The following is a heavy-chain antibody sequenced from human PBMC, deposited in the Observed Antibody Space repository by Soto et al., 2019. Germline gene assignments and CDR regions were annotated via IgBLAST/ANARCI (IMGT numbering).Heavy chain of an antibody. V-gene: IGHV3-30-3*01. D-gene: IGHD2-2*01. CDR2: ISYDGSNK. J-gene: IGHJ6*02. CDR1: GFTFSSYA. Sequence: QAGGSLRLSCAASGFTFSSYAMHWVRQAPGKGLEWVAVISYDGSNKYYADSVKGRFTISRDNSKNTLYLQMNSLRAEDTAVYYCARIYCSSTSCYPRSYYYGMDVWGQGTTVTVSS. CDR3: ARIYCSSTSCYPRSYYYGMDV.